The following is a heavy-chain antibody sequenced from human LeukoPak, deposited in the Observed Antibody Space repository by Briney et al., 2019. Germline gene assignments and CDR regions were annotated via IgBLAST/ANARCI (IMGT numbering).Heavy chain of an antibody. D-gene: IGHD3-22*01. J-gene: IGHJ4*02. CDR3: ARGGAYYYDSSGYSIADY. CDR2: IKPDGSEK. V-gene: IGHV3-7*03. Sequence: GGSLRLSCAASGFTFSNYWMTWFRQTPGKGLEWVGNIKPDGSEKYYVDSVKGRFTISRDNAKNSLYLQMNSLRAEDTASYYCARGGAYYYDSSGYSIADYWGQGTLVTVSS. CDR1: GFTFSNYW.